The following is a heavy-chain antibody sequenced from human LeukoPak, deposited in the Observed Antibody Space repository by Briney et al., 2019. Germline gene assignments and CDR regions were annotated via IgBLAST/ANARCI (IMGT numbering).Heavy chain of an antibody. J-gene: IGHJ4*02. CDR3: ARQGSSSPTGDY. CDR2: MNPNSGNT. V-gene: IGHV1-8*01. Sequence: ASVKVSCKASGYTFTSYDINWVRQATGQGLEWMGWMNPNSGNTGYAQKFQGRVTMTRNTSISTAYMELSSLRSEDTAVYYCARQGSSSPTGDYWGQGTLVTVSS. CDR1: GYTFTSYD. D-gene: IGHD6-6*01.